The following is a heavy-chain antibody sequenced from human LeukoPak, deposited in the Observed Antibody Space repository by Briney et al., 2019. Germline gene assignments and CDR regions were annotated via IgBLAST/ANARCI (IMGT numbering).Heavy chain of an antibody. V-gene: IGHV3-30-3*01. CDR1: GFTFSSYA. Sequence: GGSLRLSCAASGFTFSSYAMHWVRQAPGKGLEWVAVISYDGSKKYYADSVKGRFTISRDNSKNTLYLQMNSLRAEDTAVYYCASTQTYYDFWSGYDYWGQGTLVTVSS. CDR3: ASTQTYYDFWSGYDY. CDR2: ISYDGSKK. J-gene: IGHJ4*02. D-gene: IGHD3-3*01.